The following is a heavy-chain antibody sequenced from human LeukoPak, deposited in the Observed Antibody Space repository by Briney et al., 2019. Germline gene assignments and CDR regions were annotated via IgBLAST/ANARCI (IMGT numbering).Heavy chain of an antibody. J-gene: IGHJ5*02. CDR1: GFTFNTYA. CDR2: ISDSGGNT. V-gene: IGHV3-23*01. D-gene: IGHD4-17*01. Sequence: GGSLRLSCAASGFTFNTYAMSWVRQAPWERLQWVSGISDSGGNTYYADSVRGRFTISRDNSKNTLYLQMNSLRAEDTAVYYCARGDYGDEFDPWGQGTLVTVSS. CDR3: ARGDYGDEFDP.